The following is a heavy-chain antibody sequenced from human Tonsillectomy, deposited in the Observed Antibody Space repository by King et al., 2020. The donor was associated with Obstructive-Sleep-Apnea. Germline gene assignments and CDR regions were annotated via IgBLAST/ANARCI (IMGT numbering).Heavy chain of an antibody. CDR2: IYHSGST. J-gene: IGHJ4*02. D-gene: IGHD3-22*01. Sequence: QLQESGPGLVKPSETLSLTCTVSGYSITSDYYWGWIRQPPGMGLEWIGTIYHSGSTYYNPSLKSRVTISVDTSKNQFSLKLSSVTAADTAVYYCARTYYDSSDYSPFDYWGQGTLVTVSS. CDR1: GYSITSDYY. CDR3: ARTYYDSSDYSPFDY. V-gene: IGHV4-38-2*02.